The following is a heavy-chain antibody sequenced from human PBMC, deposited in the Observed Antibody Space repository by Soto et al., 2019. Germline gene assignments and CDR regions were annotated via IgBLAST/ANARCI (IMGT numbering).Heavy chain of an antibody. D-gene: IGHD4-17*01. V-gene: IGHV4-39*01. Sequence: SETLSLTCTVSGGSISSSSYYWGWIRQPPGKGLEWIGSIYYSGSTYYNPSLKSRVTISVDTSKNQFSLKLSSVTAADTAVYYCARQGYGDTNNLFDPWGQGTLVTVSS. CDR2: IYYSGST. J-gene: IGHJ5*02. CDR3: ARQGYGDTNNLFDP. CDR1: GGSISSSSYY.